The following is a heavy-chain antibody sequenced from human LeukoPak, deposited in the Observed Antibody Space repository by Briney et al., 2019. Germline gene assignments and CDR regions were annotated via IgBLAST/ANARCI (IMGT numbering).Heavy chain of an antibody. D-gene: IGHD3-10*01. CDR1: GGSISNYY. CDR2: IYYSGST. J-gene: IGHJ4*02. CDR3: ARVRGVISPLDY. V-gene: IGHV4-59*01. Sequence: SETLSLTCTVSGGSISNYYWSWIRQPPGKGLEWIGYIYYSGSTNSNPPLRGRVTISVDTSRNQFSLKLSSVTAADTAVYYCARVRGVISPLDYWGQGTPVAVSS.